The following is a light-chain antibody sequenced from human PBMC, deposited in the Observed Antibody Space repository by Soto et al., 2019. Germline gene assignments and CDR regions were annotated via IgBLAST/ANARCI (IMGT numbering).Light chain of an antibody. CDR1: SSDVGAYNY. V-gene: IGLV2-14*01. J-gene: IGLJ1*01. Sequence: QSALNKPAYVSGSAGRSSTISCNDTSSDVGAYNYGSWYQQYPGTAPKVMIYEVSSRPSGVSHRFSGSKSGNTASLTISGLQPEDEADYYCSSFTSTPTFNYVFGTGTKANVL. CDR3: SSFTSTPTFNYV. CDR2: EVS.